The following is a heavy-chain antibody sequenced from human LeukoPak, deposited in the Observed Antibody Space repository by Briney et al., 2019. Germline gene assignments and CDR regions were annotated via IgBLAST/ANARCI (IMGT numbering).Heavy chain of an antibody. V-gene: IGHV3-74*01. CDR1: GFTFSSYW. CDR3: AKGSGSYSYFDY. J-gene: IGHJ4*02. Sequence: GGSLRLSCAASGFTFSSYWMHWVRQAPGKGLVWVSRINSDGSSASYADSVKGRFTISRDNSKNTLYLQMNSLRAEDTAVYYCAKGSGSYSYFDYWGQGTLVTVSS. CDR2: INSDGSSA. D-gene: IGHD1-26*01.